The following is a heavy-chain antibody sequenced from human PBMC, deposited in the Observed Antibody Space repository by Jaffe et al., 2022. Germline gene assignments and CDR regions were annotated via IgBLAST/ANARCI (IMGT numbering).Heavy chain of an antibody. CDR2: INPSGGST. CDR1: GYTFTSYY. V-gene: IGHV1-46*01. CDR3: ARDSVLLWFGELSSWFDP. Sequence: QVQLVQSGAEVKKPGASVKVSCKASGYTFTSYYMHWVRQAPGQGLEWMGIINPSGGSTSYAQKFQGRVTMTRDTSTSTVYMELSSLRSEDTAVYYCARDSVLLWFGELSSWFDPWGQGTLVTVSS. J-gene: IGHJ5*02. D-gene: IGHD3-10*01.